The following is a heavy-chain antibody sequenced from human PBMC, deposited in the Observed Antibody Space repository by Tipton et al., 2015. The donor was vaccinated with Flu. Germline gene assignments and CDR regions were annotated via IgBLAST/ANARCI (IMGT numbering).Heavy chain of an antibody. CDR1: GGSIRSSSYY. J-gene: IGHJ6*02. D-gene: IGHD6-13*01. Sequence: TLSLTCTVSGGSIRSSSYYWSWIRQPPGKGLEWIGYIYYSGSTNYNPSLKSRVTISVDTSKNQFSLKLSSVTAADTAVYYWARDSAAHYGMDVWGQGTTVTVSS. V-gene: IGHV4-61*05. CDR3: ARDSAAHYGMDV. CDR2: IYYSGST.